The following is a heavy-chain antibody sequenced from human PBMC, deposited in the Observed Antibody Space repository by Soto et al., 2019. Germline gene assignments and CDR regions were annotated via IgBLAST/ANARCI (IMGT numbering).Heavy chain of an antibody. CDR3: ARLEGLATISYYFDF. J-gene: IGHJ4*02. D-gene: IGHD3-9*01. V-gene: IGHV4-39*01. CDR2: IYYRGNA. CDR1: DDSINSDKYY. Sequence: PSETLSLTCSVSDDSINSDKYYWGWIRQPPEKGQEWIGSIYYRGNAYYNPSLQTRVTISLDKFKSQFSLKLNSVTAADSVVYFCARLEGLATISYYFDFWGPGALVTVSS.